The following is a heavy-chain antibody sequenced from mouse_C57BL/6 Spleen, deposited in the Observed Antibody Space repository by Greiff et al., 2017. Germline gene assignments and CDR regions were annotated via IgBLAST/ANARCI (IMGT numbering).Heavy chain of an antibody. D-gene: IGHD1-1*01. CDR2: IWRGGST. V-gene: IGHV2-5*01. CDR1: GFSLTSYG. J-gene: IGHJ2*01. Sequence: QVQLQQSGPGLVQPSQSLSITCTVSGFSLTSYGVNWVRQSPGKGLEWLGVIWRGGSTDYKAAFMSRLSITKDNSKSQVFFKMNSLQADDTAIYYCAKKGVYYGSSSVYFDDWGQGTTLTVSS. CDR3: AKKGVYYGSSSVYFDD.